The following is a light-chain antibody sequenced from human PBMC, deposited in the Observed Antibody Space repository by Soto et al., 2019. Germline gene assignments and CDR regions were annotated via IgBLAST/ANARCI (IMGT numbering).Light chain of an antibody. V-gene: IGKV3-15*01. CDR1: QFVSSR. J-gene: IGKJ1*01. CDR3: QEYIQWPPGM. CDR2: DTS. Sequence: DIVVPQSPATLSASPGERVTLSCRASQFVSSRLAWYQRRPGQVPRLLIYDTSTRAPGISPRFSGSGSGTEFTLTISSLQSEDFAVYYCQEYIQWPPGMFGPGTKVDIK.